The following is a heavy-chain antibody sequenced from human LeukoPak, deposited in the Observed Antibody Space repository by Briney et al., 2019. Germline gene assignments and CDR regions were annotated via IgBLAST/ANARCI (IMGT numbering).Heavy chain of an antibody. CDR2: IRYDGSNK. D-gene: IGHD2-15*01. CDR3: ASAANRPFDY. CDR1: GFTFSSYD. J-gene: IGHJ4*02. V-gene: IGHV3-30*02. Sequence: GGSLRLSCAASGFTFSSYDMHWVRQAPGKGLEWVAFIRYDGSNKYYADSVKGRFTISRDNSKNTLYLQMNSLRAEDTAVYYCASAANRPFDYWGQGTLVTVSS.